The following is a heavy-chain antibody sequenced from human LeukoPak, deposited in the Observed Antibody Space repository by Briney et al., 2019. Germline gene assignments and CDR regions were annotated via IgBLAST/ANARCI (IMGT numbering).Heavy chain of an antibody. Sequence: SETLSLTCTVSGGSISSYYWSWIRQPAGKGLEWIGRIYTSGSTNYNPSLKSRVTMSVDTSKIQFSLKLSSVTAADTAVYYCAREISRFTMVRGVTLPYYYYYMDVWGKGTTVTISS. J-gene: IGHJ6*03. D-gene: IGHD3-10*01. V-gene: IGHV4-4*07. CDR2: IYTSGST. CDR1: GGSISSYY. CDR3: AREISRFTMVRGVTLPYYYYYMDV.